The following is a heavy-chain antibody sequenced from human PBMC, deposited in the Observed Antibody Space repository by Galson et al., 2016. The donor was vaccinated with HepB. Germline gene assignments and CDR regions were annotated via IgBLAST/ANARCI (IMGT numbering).Heavy chain of an antibody. CDR1: GGSISSNDHY. V-gene: IGHV4-39*07. D-gene: IGHD3-10*01. Sequence: SETLSLTCTVSGGSISSNDHYWAWIRQPPGRGLEWTGNIYFTGSTFYNPSLKSRVTISVDTSKNQFSLTLNSVTAADTAVYYCARVGAGYYGSGSYFDFWGQGTLVTVSS. CDR2: IYFTGST. J-gene: IGHJ4*02. CDR3: ARVGAGYYGSGSYFDF.